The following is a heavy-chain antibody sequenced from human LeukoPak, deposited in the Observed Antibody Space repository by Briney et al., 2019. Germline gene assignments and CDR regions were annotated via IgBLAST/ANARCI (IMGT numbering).Heavy chain of an antibody. J-gene: IGHJ4*02. CDR2: VNWDGGTT. D-gene: IGHD2-2*01. Sequence: GGSLRLSCAASGFTFDDYAMHWVRQAPGEGLEWVSLVNWDGGTTYYADSVKGRCTISRDNNKTSLYLQMNSLRLEDTALYYCVKDIGPVTSSPRFDYWGQGTLVTVSS. CDR1: GFTFDDYA. CDR3: VKDIGPVTSSPRFDY. V-gene: IGHV3-43D*03.